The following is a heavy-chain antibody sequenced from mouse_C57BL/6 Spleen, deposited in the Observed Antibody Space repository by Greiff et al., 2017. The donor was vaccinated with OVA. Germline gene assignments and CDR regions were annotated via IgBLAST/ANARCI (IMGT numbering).Heavy chain of an antibody. D-gene: IGHD3-2*02. J-gene: IGHJ3*01. CDR2: IDPETGGT. Sequence: VQLQQSGAELVRPGASVTLSCKASGYTFTDYEMHWVKQTPVHGLEWIGAIDPETGGTAYNQKFKGKAILTADKSSSTAYMELRSLTSEDSAVYYCTRSGQLRPFAYWGQGTLVTVSA. CDR3: TRSGQLRPFAY. V-gene: IGHV1-15*01. CDR1: GYTFTDYE.